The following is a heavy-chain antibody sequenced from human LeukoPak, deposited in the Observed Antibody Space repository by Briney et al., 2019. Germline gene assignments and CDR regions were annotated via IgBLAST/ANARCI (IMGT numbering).Heavy chain of an antibody. CDR1: GFTFDDYA. J-gene: IGHJ4*02. CDR3: AKDSGTVIRGIINYFDY. V-gene: IGHV3-43*01. Sequence: GGSLRLSGAASGFTFDDYAMHWLRQAPGKGLEWVSLISWDGGSAYYADSVKGRFTISSDNSKNSLYLQMNSLRTEDTALYFCAKDSGTVIRGIINYFDYWGQGTLVTVSS. CDR2: ISWDGGSA. D-gene: IGHD3-10*01.